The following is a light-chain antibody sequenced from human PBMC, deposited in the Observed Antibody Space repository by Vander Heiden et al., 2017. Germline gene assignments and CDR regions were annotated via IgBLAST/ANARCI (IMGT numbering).Light chain of an antibody. J-gene: IGLJ1*01. V-gene: IGLV2-23*02. CDR1: SSDVGSDNL. CDR3: CSYAGSNTYV. CDR2: EIN. Sequence: GSPGQSITIPCTGTSSDVGSDNLVSWYQHDPGKAPKLIISEINKRPSGVSYRFSGSKSGNTASLTISGLQAEDEAAYYCCSYAGSNTYVFGTGTKVTVL.